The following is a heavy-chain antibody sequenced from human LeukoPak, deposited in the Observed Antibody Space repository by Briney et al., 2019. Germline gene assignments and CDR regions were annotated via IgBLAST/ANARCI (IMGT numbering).Heavy chain of an antibody. CDR1: GGSISKYY. J-gene: IGHJ5*02. D-gene: IGHD3-10*01. V-gene: IGHV4-59*08. CDR3: ARQSLGPSRSGTSNIWFDP. Sequence: PSETLSLTCTVSGGSISKYYWSWIPQAPGKGLAWFGFLYHGGNTNYNPPLKSRVIISVDTPRNEVSLRLSSVTAADTAVYYCARQSLGPSRSGTSNIWFDPWGQGTLVTVSS. CDR2: LYHGGNT.